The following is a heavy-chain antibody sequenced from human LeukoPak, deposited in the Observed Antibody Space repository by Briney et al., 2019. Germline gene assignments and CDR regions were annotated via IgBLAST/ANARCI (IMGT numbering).Heavy chain of an antibody. D-gene: IGHD3-22*01. CDR2: ISSSSSTI. Sequence: GGSLRLSCAASGFTFSSYSMNWVRQAPGKGLEWVPYISSSSSTIYYADSVKGRFTISRDNAKNSLYLQMNSLRAEDTAVYYCARDSHTYYYDSSGSAFDIWGQGTMVTVSS. V-gene: IGHV3-48*01. CDR3: ARDSHTYYYDSSGSAFDI. CDR1: GFTFSSYS. J-gene: IGHJ3*02.